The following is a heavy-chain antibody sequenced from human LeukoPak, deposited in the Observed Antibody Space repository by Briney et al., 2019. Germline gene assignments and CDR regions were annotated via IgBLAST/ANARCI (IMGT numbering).Heavy chain of an antibody. V-gene: IGHV3-23*01. CDR2: ISASGGST. CDR3: AKGGRTTAELIDY. D-gene: IGHD4-17*01. CDR1: GFTFSSYA. Sequence: PGGSLRLSCAASGFTFSSYAMSWVRRAPGKGLEWVSVISASGGSTYYADSVKGRFTISRDNSKNTLSLQMNSLRAEDAAVYYCAKGGRTTAELIDYWGQGTLVTVSS. J-gene: IGHJ4*02.